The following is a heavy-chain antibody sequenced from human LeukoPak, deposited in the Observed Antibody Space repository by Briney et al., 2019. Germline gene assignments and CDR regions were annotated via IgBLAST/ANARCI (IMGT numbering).Heavy chain of an antibody. D-gene: IGHD2-21*01. Sequence: PSETLSLTCTVSGGSIRSYYGSWIRQPAGKGLEWIGRIYTSGSTNYNPSLKSRVTMSVDTSKNQFSLKLSSVTAADTAVYYCARDLAIPGDYYYYMDVWGKGTTVTVSS. CDR3: ARDLAIPGDYYYYMDV. CDR1: GGSIRSYY. V-gene: IGHV4-4*07. J-gene: IGHJ6*03. CDR2: IYTSGST.